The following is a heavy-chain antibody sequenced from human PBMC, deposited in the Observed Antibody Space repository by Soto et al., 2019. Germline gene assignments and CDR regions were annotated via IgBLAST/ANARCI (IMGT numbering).Heavy chain of an antibody. CDR2: ILPHDSDT. CDR1: GYSFTSYW. D-gene: IGHD5-18*01. Sequence: GESLKISCKGSGYSFTSYWIGWVRQMPGKGLEWMGIILPHDSDTRYSPSFQGQVTISADKSLASTYLQWNSLKASDTAMYYCARLDTARNYYYYGLGVWGQGTTVTVSS. J-gene: IGHJ6*02. CDR3: ARLDTARNYYYYGLGV. V-gene: IGHV5-51*01.